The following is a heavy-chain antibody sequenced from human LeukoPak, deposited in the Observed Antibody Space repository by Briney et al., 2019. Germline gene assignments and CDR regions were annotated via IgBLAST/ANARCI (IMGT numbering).Heavy chain of an antibody. V-gene: IGHV4-4*08. CDR3: ARHGRAVWGSHPTKAFDL. CDR2: FSTSGST. Sequence: SETLSLTCTVSGGSISTSYWNWIRQPPGKGLEWIGYFSTSGSTNYNPSLQSRVTISVDTSKNLFSLRLSSVTAADTAVYYCARHGRAVWGSHPTKAFDLWGPGTMVTVSS. D-gene: IGHD3-16*02. CDR1: GGSISTSY. J-gene: IGHJ3*01.